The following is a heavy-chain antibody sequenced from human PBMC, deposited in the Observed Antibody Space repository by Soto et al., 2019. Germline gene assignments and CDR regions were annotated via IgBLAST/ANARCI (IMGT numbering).Heavy chain of an antibody. CDR2: LSDSVGTT. CDR3: AKHLIGGRLQSPFDL. CDR1: GFSFGTYT. V-gene: IGHV3-23*01. D-gene: IGHD3-3*02. Sequence: GGSLRLSCAVSGFSFGTYTMNWVRQAPGTGLEWVSGLSDSVGTTHYAYSVKGRFTISRDKSKNTLYLQMNNLRAEDTAVYYCAKHLIGGRLQSPFDLWGQGTQVTVSS. J-gene: IGHJ4*02.